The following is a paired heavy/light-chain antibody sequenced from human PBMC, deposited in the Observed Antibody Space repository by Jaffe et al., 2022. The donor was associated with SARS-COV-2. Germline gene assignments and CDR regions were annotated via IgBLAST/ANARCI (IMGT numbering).Heavy chain of an antibody. CDR1: GFTFSSYS. Sequence: QVQLVESGGGVVQPGRSLRLSCAASGFTFSSYSMHWVRQAPGKGLEWVAVISYDGSEKYYADSVKGRFTISRDYSKNTLSLQMNSLRSEDTAVYYCARGGQRPNNAYYLFDYWGQGTLVTVSS. D-gene: IGHD3-16*01. CDR3: ARGGQRPNNAYYLFDY. CDR2: ISYDGSEK. J-gene: IGHJ4*02. V-gene: IGHV3-30*04.
Light chain of an antibody. J-gene: IGLJ3*02. V-gene: IGLV2-14*01. CDR2: DVS. CDR1: SSDVGGYNY. Sequence: QSALTQPASVSGSPGQSITISCTGTSSDVGGYNYVSWYQQHPGKAPKLMIYDVSNRPSGVSNRFSASKSGNTASLTISGLQAEDEADYYCSSFSSTVTRVFGGGTKLTVL. CDR3: SSFSSTVTRV.